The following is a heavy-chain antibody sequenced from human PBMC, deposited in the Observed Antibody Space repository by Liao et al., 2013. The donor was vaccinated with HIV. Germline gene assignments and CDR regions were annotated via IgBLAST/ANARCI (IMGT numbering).Heavy chain of an antibody. CDR2: VYNSGDT. CDR1: GDSLSTYY. D-gene: IGHD1-7*01. V-gene: IGHV4-4*07. CDR3: ARDKGTRWFDR. J-gene: IGHJ5*02. Sequence: QVQLRESGPGLVKPSETLSLTCSVSGDSLSTYYWSWIRQPAGKGLEWIGRVYNSGDTKLNPSFRGRVTMSVDTSTNRISLKLSSVTAADTAVYFCARDKGTRWFDRWGQGTLVTVSS.